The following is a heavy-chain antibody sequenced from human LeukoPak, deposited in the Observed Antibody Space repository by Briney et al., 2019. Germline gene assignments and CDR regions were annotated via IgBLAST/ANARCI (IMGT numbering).Heavy chain of an antibody. CDR2: ISSSGSTI. CDR1: GFTFSDYY. J-gene: IGHJ1*01. D-gene: IGHD5-18*01. V-gene: IGHV3-11*01. CDR3: ARSTRRDTEVALAEYFQH. Sequence: GGSLRLSCAASGFTFSDYYMSWIRQAPGKGLEWVSDISSSGSTIYYADSVKGRFTISRDNAQNSLSLQMNSLRAEDTAVCYCARSTRRDTEVALAEYFQHWGQGTLVTVSS.